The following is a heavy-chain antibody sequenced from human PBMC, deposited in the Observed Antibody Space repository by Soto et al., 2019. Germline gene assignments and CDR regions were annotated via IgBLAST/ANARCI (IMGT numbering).Heavy chain of an antibody. CDR2: ISGSGGST. J-gene: IGHJ5*02. D-gene: IGHD2-15*01. CDR1: GFTFSSYA. V-gene: IGHV3-23*01. CDR3: AKGGCSGGSCYSRGSYNWFDP. Sequence: EVQLLESGGGLVQPGGSLRLSCAASGFTFSSYAMSWVRQAPGKGLEWVSAISGSGGSTYYADSVKGRFTISRDNSKNTLYLQMNSLRAEDTAVYYCAKGGCSGGSCYSRGSYNWFDPWGQGTLVTVSS.